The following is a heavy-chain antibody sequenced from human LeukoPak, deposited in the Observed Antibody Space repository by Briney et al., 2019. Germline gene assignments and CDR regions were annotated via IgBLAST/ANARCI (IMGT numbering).Heavy chain of an antibody. CDR2: IYSGGST. CDR3: ARVDSRTAQFDY. Sequence: GGSLRLSCAASGFTFSSYSMNWVRQAPGKGLEWVSVIYSGGSTYYADSVKGRFTISRDNSKNTLYLQMNSLRAEDTAVYHCARVDSRTAQFDYWGQGTLVTVSS. D-gene: IGHD3-22*01. CDR1: GFTFSSYS. V-gene: IGHV3-66*01. J-gene: IGHJ4*02.